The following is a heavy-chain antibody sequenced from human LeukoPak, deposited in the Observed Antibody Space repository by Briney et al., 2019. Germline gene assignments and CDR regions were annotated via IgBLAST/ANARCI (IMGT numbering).Heavy chain of an antibody. CDR2: IIPIFGTA. Sequence: ASVKVSCKASGGTFSSYAISWVRQAPGQGLEWMGGIIPIFGTANYAQKFQGRVTITADESTSTAYMELSSLRSEDTAVYYCARARGIAVAGPGANWFDPWGQGTLVTVSS. V-gene: IGHV1-69*13. J-gene: IGHJ5*02. CDR1: GGTFSSYA. CDR3: ARARGIAVAGPGANWFDP. D-gene: IGHD6-19*01.